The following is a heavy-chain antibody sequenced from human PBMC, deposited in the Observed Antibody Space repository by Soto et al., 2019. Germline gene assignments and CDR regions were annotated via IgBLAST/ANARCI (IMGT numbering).Heavy chain of an antibody. Sequence: QVQLVQPGAEVKKPGASVKVSCKASGYTFTSYGISWVRQAPGQGLEWMGWISAYNGNTNYAQKLQGRVTMTTDTSTSTAYMELRSLRSDDTAVYYCARVRDYIWGSYRGDYYFDYWGQGTLVTVSS. J-gene: IGHJ4*02. CDR2: ISAYNGNT. D-gene: IGHD3-16*02. CDR1: GYTFTSYG. CDR3: ARVRDYIWGSYRGDYYFDY. V-gene: IGHV1-18*01.